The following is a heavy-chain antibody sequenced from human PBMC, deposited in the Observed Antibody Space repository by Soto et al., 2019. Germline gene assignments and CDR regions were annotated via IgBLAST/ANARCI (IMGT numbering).Heavy chain of an antibody. Sequence: ASVKVSCKASGYTFTGYYMHWVRQAPGQGLEWMGWINPNSGGTNYAQKFQGWVTMTRDTSISTAYMELSRLRSDDTAVYYCARVLGSGHDDAFDIWGQGTMVTVSS. CDR3: ARVLGSGHDDAFDI. CDR1: GYTFTGYY. V-gene: IGHV1-2*04. CDR2: INPNSGGT. D-gene: IGHD3-10*01. J-gene: IGHJ3*02.